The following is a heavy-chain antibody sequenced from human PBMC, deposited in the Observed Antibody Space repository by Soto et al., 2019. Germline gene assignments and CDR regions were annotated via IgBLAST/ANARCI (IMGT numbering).Heavy chain of an antibody. CDR1: GYTLTESS. CDR3: VIQRSGVVY. J-gene: IGHJ4*02. CDR2: INPNNGFT. V-gene: IGHV1-2*04. D-gene: IGHD2-15*01. Sequence: GASVKFSCKVAGYTLTESSMHWVRQAPGKVLECMVWINPNNGFTNYXXRFRGWVXXTRDTSVSTAXMDLKXLKSDDTAVYYCVIQRSGVVYWCQGTLVTVSS.